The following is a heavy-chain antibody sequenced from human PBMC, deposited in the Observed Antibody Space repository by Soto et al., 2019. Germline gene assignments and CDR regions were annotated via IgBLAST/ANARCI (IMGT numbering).Heavy chain of an antibody. CDR1: GYTFPSYG. J-gene: IGHJ6*02. D-gene: IGHD6-6*01. CDR3: ARGADSSSLYSLLGGRDYYYYYGMDV. V-gene: IGHV1-18*01. CDR2: ISAYNGNT. Sequence: GASVKVSCKASGYTFPSYGISWVRQAPGQGLEWMGWISAYNGNTNYAQKLQGRVTMTTDTSTSTAYMELRSLRSDDTAVYYCARGADSSSLYSLLGGRDYYYYYGMDVWGQGTTVTVSS.